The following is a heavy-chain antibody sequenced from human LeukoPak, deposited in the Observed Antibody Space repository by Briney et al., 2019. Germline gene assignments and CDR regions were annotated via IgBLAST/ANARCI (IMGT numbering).Heavy chain of an antibody. CDR1: GYTFTEYY. Sequence: DSVKVSCKAPGYTFTEYYLHWLRQAPGQGLNWMGWITLSTGDIFYAQNFQGRVTMTRDTSISTAYMQLGSLKSDDTAVYYCARDIAPSGSWWFDSWGQGRWSPSPQ. CDR2: ITLSTGDI. D-gene: IGHD6-13*01. J-gene: IGHJ5*01. CDR3: ARDIAPSGSWWFDS. V-gene: IGHV1-2*02.